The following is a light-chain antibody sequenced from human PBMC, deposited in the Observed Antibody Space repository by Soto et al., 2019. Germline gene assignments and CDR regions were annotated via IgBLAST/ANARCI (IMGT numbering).Light chain of an antibody. CDR2: DVS. J-gene: IGLJ1*01. CDR3: SSYTSSSSYV. CDR1: SVDVSGYNY. V-gene: IGLV2-14*01. Sequence: QSVLTQPASLSGSPGQSITISCTGTSVDVSGYNYVSWYQQHPGKAPKLMIYDVSNRPSGVSNRFSGSKSGNTASLTISGLQAEDDADYYCSSYTSSSSYVFGTGTKLTVL.